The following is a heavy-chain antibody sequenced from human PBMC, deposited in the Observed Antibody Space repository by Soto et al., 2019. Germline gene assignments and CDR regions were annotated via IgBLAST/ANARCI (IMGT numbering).Heavy chain of an antibody. Sequence: QVPLVESGGGVVQPGRSLRLSCAASGFTFSSYDMHWVRQAPGKGLEWVAVISYDGSNKYYADSVKGRFTISRDNSKNTLYLQMNSLRAEDTAVYYCAKAYIRRFDYWGQGTLVTVSS. CDR1: GFTFSSYD. CDR3: AKAYIRRFDY. V-gene: IGHV3-30*18. J-gene: IGHJ4*02. CDR2: ISYDGSNK. D-gene: IGHD5-18*01.